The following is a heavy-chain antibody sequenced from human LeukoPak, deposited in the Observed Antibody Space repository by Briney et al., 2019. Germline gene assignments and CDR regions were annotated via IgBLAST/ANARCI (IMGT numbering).Heavy chain of an antibody. Sequence: SQTLSLTCIVSGGSISSGDYYWSWIRQPPGKGLEWIGYIYYSGSTYYNPSLKSRVTISVDTSKNQFSLKLSSVTAADTAVYYCARDLPDSSGYYRFDYWGQGTLVTVSS. V-gene: IGHV4-30-4*01. D-gene: IGHD3-22*01. J-gene: IGHJ4*02. CDR1: GGSISSGDYY. CDR2: IYYSGST. CDR3: ARDLPDSSGYYRFDY.